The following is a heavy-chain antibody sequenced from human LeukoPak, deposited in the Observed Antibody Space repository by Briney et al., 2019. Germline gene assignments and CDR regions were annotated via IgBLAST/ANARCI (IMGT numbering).Heavy chain of an antibody. CDR3: ARDYYDSSGFGAFDI. CDR1: GYSXTAYY. Sequence: ASVKVSCKAPGYSXTAYYMHWVRQAPGQGLEWMGWINPNSGGTNYAQKFQGRVTMTRDTSISTAYMELSRLRSDDTAVYYCARDYYDSSGFGAFDIWGQGTMVTVSS. J-gene: IGHJ3*02. V-gene: IGHV1-2*02. CDR2: INPNSGGT. D-gene: IGHD3-22*01.